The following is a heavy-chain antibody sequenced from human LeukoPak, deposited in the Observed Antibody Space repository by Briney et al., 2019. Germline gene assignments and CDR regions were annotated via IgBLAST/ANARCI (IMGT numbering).Heavy chain of an antibody. D-gene: IGHD2-15*01. CDR3: ARDGSSFDY. CDR1: GFTFSSYW. CDR2: IKGDGSEI. V-gene: IGHV3-7*01. J-gene: IGHJ4*02. Sequence: GGSLRLSCAASGFTFSSYWMSWVRQAPGKGPEWVANIKGDGSEIYYVDSVKGRFSISRDNAKNSLYLQMNSLRAEDTAVYYCARDGSSFDYWGQGALVTVSS.